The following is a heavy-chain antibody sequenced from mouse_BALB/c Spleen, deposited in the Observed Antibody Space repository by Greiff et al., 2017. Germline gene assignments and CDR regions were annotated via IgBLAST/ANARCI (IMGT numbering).Heavy chain of an antibody. CDR1: GYTFTSYT. V-gene: IGHV1-4*02. CDR3: ARGLRRDFAY. D-gene: IGHD2-4*01. CDR2: INPSSGYT. J-gene: IGHJ3*01. Sequence: VQLQESAAELARPGASVKMSCKASGYTFTSYTMHWVKQRPGQGLEWIGYINPSSGYTEYNQKFKDKTTLTADKSSSTAYMQLSSLTSEDSAVYYCARGLRRDFAYWGQGTLVTVSA.